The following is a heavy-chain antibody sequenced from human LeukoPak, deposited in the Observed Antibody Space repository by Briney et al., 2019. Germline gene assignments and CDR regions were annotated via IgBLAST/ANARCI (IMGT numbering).Heavy chain of an antibody. CDR3: ASSESSWPGLEYFQH. Sequence: GASVKVSCKASGYTFTSYGISWVRQAPGQGLEWMGWISAYNGNTNYAQKLQGRVTMTTDTSTSTAYMELRSLRSDDTAVYYCASSESSWPGLEYFQHWGQGTLVTVSS. CDR1: GYTFTSYG. J-gene: IGHJ1*01. CDR2: ISAYNGNT. V-gene: IGHV1-18*01. D-gene: IGHD6-13*01.